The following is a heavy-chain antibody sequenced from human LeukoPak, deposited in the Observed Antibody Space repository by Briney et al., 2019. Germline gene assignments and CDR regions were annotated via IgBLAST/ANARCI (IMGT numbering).Heavy chain of an antibody. CDR1: GGTFSTYG. CDR2: IIPFLGTA. V-gene: IGHV1-69*04. CDR3: ARTNYYDSSGYQGAGTYYYGMDV. Sequence: SVNVSCKASGGTFSTYGISWVRQAPGQGLEWMGRIIPFLGTANYAQKFQGGVTITADKFTSTAYMEVSSLRSEDTAVYYCARTNYYDSSGYQGAGTYYYGMDVWGQGTTVTVSS. D-gene: IGHD3-22*01. J-gene: IGHJ6*02.